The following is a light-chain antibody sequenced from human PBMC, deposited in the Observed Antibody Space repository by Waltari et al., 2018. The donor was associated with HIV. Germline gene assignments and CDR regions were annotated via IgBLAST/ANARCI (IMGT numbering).Light chain of an antibody. CDR2: WAS. CDR1: PSVLYSSNNKND. J-gene: IGKJ4*01. V-gene: IGKV4-1*01. Sequence: DIVMTQSPDSLAVSLGERATIHCKSSPSVLYSSNNKNDLAWYQQRPGQAPKLLIYWASTRESGVPDRFSGSGSGTDVTLTISSLQAEDAAVYCCQKYDSTPLTFGGGTKVEI. CDR3: QKYDSTPLT.